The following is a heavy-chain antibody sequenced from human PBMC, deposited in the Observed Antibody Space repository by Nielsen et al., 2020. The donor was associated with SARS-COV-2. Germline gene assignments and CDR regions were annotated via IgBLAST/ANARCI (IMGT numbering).Heavy chain of an antibody. CDR2: IKSKVDGGTT. D-gene: IGHD3-3*01. V-gene: IGHV3-15*01. Sequence: GGSLRLSCAASGFTFSNPWMNWVRQAPGKGLEWVGRIKSKVDGGTTDYAGPVKGRFTISRDDSKNTLYLQMNSLRAEDTAVYHCAKDVWSGAHQIGPDYWGQGTLVTVSS. CDR1: GFTFSNPW. J-gene: IGHJ4*02. CDR3: AKDVWSGAHQIGPDY.